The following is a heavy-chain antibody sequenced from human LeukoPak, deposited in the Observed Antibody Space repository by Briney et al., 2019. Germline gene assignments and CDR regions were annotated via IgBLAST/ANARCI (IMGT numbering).Heavy chain of an antibody. D-gene: IGHD5-18*01. V-gene: IGHV3-66*01. CDR1: GFTVSSNY. Sequence: GGSLRLSCAASGFTVSSNYMSWVRQAPGKGLEWVSVIYSDGRTFYTDSVKGRFTLSRDNSKNTLYLQMNSLRAEDTAVFYCARSLRGYSYVLDYWGQGTLVTVSS. J-gene: IGHJ4*02. CDR3: ARSLRGYSYVLDY. CDR2: IYSDGRT.